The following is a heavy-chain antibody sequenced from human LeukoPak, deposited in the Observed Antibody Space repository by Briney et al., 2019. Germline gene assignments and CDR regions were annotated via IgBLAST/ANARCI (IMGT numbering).Heavy chain of an antibody. D-gene: IGHD4-17*01. CDR3: ARDRMVDYGDPGVDY. V-gene: IGHV4-34*01. CDR2: INHSGST. Sequence: SETLSLTCAVYGGSFSGYYWSWIRQPPGKGLEWIGEINHSGSTNYNPSLKSRVTISVDTSKNQFSLKLSSVTAADTAVYYCARDRMVDYGDPGVDYWGQGTLVTVSS. J-gene: IGHJ4*02. CDR1: GGSFSGYY.